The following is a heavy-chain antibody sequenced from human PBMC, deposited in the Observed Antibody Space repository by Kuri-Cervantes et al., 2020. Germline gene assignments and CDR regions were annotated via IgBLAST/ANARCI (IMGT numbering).Heavy chain of an antibody. CDR2: MHYAGST. V-gene: IGHV4-61*08. J-gene: IGHJ4*02. CDR1: GGSVSSGGYY. D-gene: IGHD3-16*01. CDR3: VLDPEGDGLNFDY. Sequence: SETLSLTCTVSGGSVSSGGYYWSWVRQPPGKGLEWIGYMHYAGSTNYNPSLKGRVTISTDGSKNQFSLKLSSVIAADTAVYYCVLDPEGDGLNFDYWGQGILVTVSS.